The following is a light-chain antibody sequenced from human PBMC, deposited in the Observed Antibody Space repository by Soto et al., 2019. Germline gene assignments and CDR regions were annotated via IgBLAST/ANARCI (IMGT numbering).Light chain of an antibody. CDR2: AAS. CDR1: QSISSY. Sequence: SRMGQSPSSLSASVGDRDTITCRASQSISSYLNWYQQKPGKAPKLLIYAASSLQSGVPSGFSGSGSGTHFTLTMSSLQPDDCATYYCQQYNSYSRTFGQGTKVDIK. CDR3: QQYNSYSRT. J-gene: IGKJ1*01. V-gene: IGKV1-39*01.